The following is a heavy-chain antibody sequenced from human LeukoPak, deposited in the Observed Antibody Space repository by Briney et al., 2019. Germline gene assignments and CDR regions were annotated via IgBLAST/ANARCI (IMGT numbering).Heavy chain of an antibody. V-gene: IGHV3-30*02. J-gene: IGHJ4*02. CDR1: GFTFSSYA. D-gene: IGHD6-13*01. Sequence: GGSLRLSCAASGFTFSSYAMHWVRQAPGKGLEWVAFIRYDGSNKYYADSVKGRFTISRDNSKNTLYLQMNSLRAEDTAVYYCAKVPRIAAAGTRWYFDYWGQGTLVTVSS. CDR2: IRYDGSNK. CDR3: AKVPRIAAAGTRWYFDY.